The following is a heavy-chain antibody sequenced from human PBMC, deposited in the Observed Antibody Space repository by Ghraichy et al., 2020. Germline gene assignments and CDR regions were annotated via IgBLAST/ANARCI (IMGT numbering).Heavy chain of an antibody. J-gene: IGHJ3*02. V-gene: IGHV4-39*01. CDR3: ASEDCGGDCYAFDI. Sequence: LNISCTVSGGSISSSSYYWGWIRQPPGKGLEWIGSIYYSGSTYYNPSLKSRVTISVDTSKNQFSLKLSSVTAADTAVYYCASEDCGGDCYAFDIWGQGTMVTVSS. CDR1: GGSISSSSYY. D-gene: IGHD2-21*02. CDR2: IYYSGST.